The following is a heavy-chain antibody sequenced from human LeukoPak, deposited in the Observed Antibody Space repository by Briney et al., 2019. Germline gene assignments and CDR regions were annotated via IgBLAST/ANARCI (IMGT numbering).Heavy chain of an antibody. D-gene: IGHD3-3*01. CDR2: MNPNSGNT. V-gene: IGHV1-8*01. Sequence: ASVKVSCKASGYTFTSYDINWVRQATGQGLEWMGWMNPNSGNTGYAHKFQGRVTMTRNTSISTAYMELSSLRSEDTAVYYCARVSYYDFWSGYYGLDILTGYLPDYYYYYYMDVWGKGTTVTVSS. CDR3: ARVSYYDFWSGYYGLDILTGYLPDYYYYYYMDV. J-gene: IGHJ6*03. CDR1: GYTFTSYD.